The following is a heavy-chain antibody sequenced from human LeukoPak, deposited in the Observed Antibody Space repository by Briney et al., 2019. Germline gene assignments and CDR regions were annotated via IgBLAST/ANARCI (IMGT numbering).Heavy chain of an antibody. CDR2: INPSGGST. CDR3: AKGGDDYYDSSGYPRFCAFDI. D-gene: IGHD3-22*01. V-gene: IGHV1-46*01. CDR1: GYTFTSYY. Sequence: ASVKVSCKASGYTFTSYYMHWVRQAPGQGLEWMGIINPSGGSTSYAQKFQGRVTMTRDTSTSTVYMELSSLRAEDTAVYYCAKGGDDYYDSSGYPRFCAFDIWGQGTMVTVSS. J-gene: IGHJ3*02.